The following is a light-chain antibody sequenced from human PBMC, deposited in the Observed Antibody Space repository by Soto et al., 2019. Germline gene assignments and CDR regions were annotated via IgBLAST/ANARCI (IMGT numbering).Light chain of an antibody. CDR1: QSLLHSNGYNF. CDR2: LGS. Sequence: IVMTQSPLSLPVTPGEPASISCRSSQSLLHSNGYNFMDWYLQKPGQSPQLLIYLGSNRAFGGPDRFSSSGSGTDFTRRIRRVEAEDGGVYYCMQALQAPRTFGQGTKVEIK. J-gene: IGKJ1*01. CDR3: MQALQAPRT. V-gene: IGKV2-28*01.